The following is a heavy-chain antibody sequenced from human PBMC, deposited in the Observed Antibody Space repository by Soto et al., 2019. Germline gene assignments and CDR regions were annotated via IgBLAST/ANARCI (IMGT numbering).Heavy chain of an antibody. CDR3: AREEPDMSGYDSDYYYGMDV. J-gene: IGHJ6*02. Sequence: GGSLRLSCAASGFTFSDYYMSWIRQAPGKGLEWVSYISSSGSTIYYADSVKGRFTISRDNAKNSLYLQMNSLRAEYTAVYYCAREEPDMSGYDSDYYYGMDVWGQGTTVTGSS. CDR1: GFTFSDYY. CDR2: ISSSGSTI. V-gene: IGHV3-11*01. D-gene: IGHD5-12*01.